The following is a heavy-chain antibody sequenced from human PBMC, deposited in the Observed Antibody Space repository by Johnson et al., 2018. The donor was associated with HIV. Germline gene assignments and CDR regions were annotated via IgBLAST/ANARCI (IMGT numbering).Heavy chain of an antibody. V-gene: IGHV3-9*01. D-gene: IGHD2-15*01. Sequence: VQLVESGGGVVQPGGSLRLSCAASGFTVSTNYMSWVRQAPGKGLEWVSGISWNSGSIGYADSVRGRFTISRDNAKNSLYMQMNSLRAEDTVVYYCAKDRPPRSWGSSTAFDSWGQGTMVTVSS. J-gene: IGHJ3*02. CDR1: GFTVSTNY. CDR2: ISWNSGSI. CDR3: AKDRPPRSWGSSTAFDS.